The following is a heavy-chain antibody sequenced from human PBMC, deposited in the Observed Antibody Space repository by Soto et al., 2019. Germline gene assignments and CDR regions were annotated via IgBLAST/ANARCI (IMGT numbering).Heavy chain of an antibody. CDR3: AKEHGGGISTITSFFDS. J-gene: IGHJ4*02. CDR2: ISGSGTTT. D-gene: IGHD5-12*01. CDR1: GITFSNHA. Sequence: HPGGSLRLSCAASGITFSNHALSWVRQAPGKGLEWVSGISGSGTTTYYADSVKGRFTISRDNSKNTLSLQMNSLRADDTAVYYCAKEHGGGISTITSFFDSWGQGTPVTVSS. V-gene: IGHV3-23*01.